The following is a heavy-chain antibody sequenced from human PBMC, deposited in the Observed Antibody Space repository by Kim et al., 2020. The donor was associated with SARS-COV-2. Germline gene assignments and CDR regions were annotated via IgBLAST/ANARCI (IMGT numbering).Heavy chain of an antibody. J-gene: IGHJ6*02. V-gene: IGHV3-53*01. Sequence: GGSLRLSCAASGFTVSSNYMSWVRQAPGKGLEWVSVIYSGGSTYYADSVKGRFTTSRDNSKNTPYLQMNSLRAEDTAVYYCARAHYSNYKYGMDVWGQGTTVTVSS. CDR3: ARAHYSNYKYGMDV. D-gene: IGHD4-4*01. CDR1: GFTVSSNY. CDR2: IYSGGST.